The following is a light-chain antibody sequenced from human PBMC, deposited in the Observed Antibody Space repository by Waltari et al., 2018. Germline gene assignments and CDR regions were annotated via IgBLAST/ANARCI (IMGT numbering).Light chain of an antibody. V-gene: IGKV1-6*01. CDR2: AAS. CDR3: LQDYNYPLT. Sequence: AIQMPQSPYSLSASVGDRVTITCRASQGIRNDLGWYQQKPGKDPKLLIYAASSLQSGVPSRFSGSGSGTDFTLTISSLQPEDFATYYCLQDYNYPLTFGGGTKVEIK. J-gene: IGKJ4*01. CDR1: QGIRND.